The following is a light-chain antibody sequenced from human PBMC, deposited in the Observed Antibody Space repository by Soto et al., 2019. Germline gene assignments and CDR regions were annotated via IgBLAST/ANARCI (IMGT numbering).Light chain of an antibody. J-gene: IGLJ1*01. CDR1: SSNIGNDY. CDR2: DVS. CDR3: SSYTSSSTPKV. Sequence: QSVLTQPPSVSAAPGQKVTISCSGSSSNIGNDYVSWYQQHPGKAPKLMIYDVSNRPSGVSNRFSGSKSGNTASLTISGLQAEDEADYYCSSYTSSSTPKVFGTGTKVTVL. V-gene: IGLV2-14*01.